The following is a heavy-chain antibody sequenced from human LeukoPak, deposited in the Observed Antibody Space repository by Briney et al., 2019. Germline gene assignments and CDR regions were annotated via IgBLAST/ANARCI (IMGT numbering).Heavy chain of an antibody. J-gene: IGHJ3*02. CDR1: GGSISSGGYS. CDR3: ARAHGVRAFDI. V-gene: IGHV4-30-2*01. D-gene: IGHD3-10*02. CDR2: IYHSGST. Sequence: TLSLTCAVSGGSISSGGYSWSWIRQPRGMGLEWIGYIYHSGSTYYNPSLKSRVTISVDRSKNQFSLKLSSVTAADTAVYYCARAHGVRAFDIWGQGTMVTVSS.